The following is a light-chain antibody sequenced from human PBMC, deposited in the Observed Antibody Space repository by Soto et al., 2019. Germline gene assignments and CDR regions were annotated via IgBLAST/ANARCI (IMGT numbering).Light chain of an antibody. V-gene: IGKV1-12*01. CDR1: QGISNW. J-gene: IGKJ4*01. CDR2: SAS. CDR3: QQANSFPLT. Sequence: DIQMTQSPSSVSASVGDRVTITCWASQGISNWLGWYQQKPGQAPKLLIYSASSLQCGVPSRFSGSGSGTEFSLSISSLQPEDFATYYCQQANSFPLTFGGGTKVEIK.